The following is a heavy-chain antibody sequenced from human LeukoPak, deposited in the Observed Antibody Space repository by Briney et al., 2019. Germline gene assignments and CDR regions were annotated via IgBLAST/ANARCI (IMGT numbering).Heavy chain of an antibody. J-gene: IGHJ4*02. D-gene: IGHD5-18*01. V-gene: IGHV1-69*05. CDR3: AQQVDTAMVTTDY. Sequence: VASVKVSCKASGGTFSSYAISWVRQAPGQGLEWMGGIIPIFGTANYAQKFQGRVTITTDESTSTAYMEPSSLRSEDTAVYYCAQQVDTAMVTTDYWGQGTLVTVSS. CDR2: IIPIFGTA. CDR1: GGTFSSYA.